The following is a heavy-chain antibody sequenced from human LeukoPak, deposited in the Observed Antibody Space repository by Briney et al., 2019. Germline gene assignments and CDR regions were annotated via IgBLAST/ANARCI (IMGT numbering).Heavy chain of an antibody. V-gene: IGHV4-59*01. Sequence: SETLSLTCTVSGVTISSYYWIWLRQPPGKGLEWIGNIYYSGSTNYNPSLKSRVTISVDTSNNQYSLKRSSVTAADTAVYYGARYWGGSARPGYMDVWGKGTTVTVSS. D-gene: IGHD6-6*01. J-gene: IGHJ6*03. CDR3: ARYWGGSARPGYMDV. CDR1: GVTISSYY. CDR2: IYYSGST.